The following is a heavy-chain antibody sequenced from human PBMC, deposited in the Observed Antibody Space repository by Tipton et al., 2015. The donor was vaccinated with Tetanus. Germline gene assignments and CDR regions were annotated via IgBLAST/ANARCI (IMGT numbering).Heavy chain of an antibody. J-gene: IGHJ4*02. D-gene: IGHD5-12*01. Sequence: LRLSCTVSGGSISSSSYYWGWIRQPPGKGLEWIGSIYYSGSTYYNPSLKSRVTISVDTSKNQFSLKLSSVTAADTAVYYCARHVRGYSGYDFDYWGQGTLVTVSP. V-gene: IGHV4-39*01. CDR2: IYYSGST. CDR1: GGSISSSSYY. CDR3: ARHVRGYSGYDFDY.